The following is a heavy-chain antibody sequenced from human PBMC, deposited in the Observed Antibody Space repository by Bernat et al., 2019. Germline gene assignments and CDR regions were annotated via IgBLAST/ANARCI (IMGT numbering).Heavy chain of an antibody. D-gene: IGHD6-6*01. CDR1: GYTFSNYG. J-gene: IGHJ4*02. CDR3: ARQRYSSSSCPDY. CDR2: ISGYNGNT. V-gene: IGHV1-18*01. Sequence: QAQLVQSGADVKKLGASVKVSCRASGYTFSNYGISWVRQAPGQGPEWMGWISGYNGNTNYAQKFQGRVTMTTDTSTSTAYMEVRSLRSDDTAVYYCARQRYSSSSCPDYWGPGTLVTVSS.